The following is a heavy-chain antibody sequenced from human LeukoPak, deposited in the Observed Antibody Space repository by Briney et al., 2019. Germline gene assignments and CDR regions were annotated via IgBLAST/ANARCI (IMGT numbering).Heavy chain of an antibody. CDR1: GGTFSSYA. J-gene: IGHJ4*02. D-gene: IGHD5-18*01. CDR3: ARIAGYSYGGTIDY. CDR2: IIPIFGTA. Sequence: SVKVSRKASGGTFSSYAISWVRQAPGQGLEWMGGIIPIFGTANYAQKFQGRVTITADESTSTAYMELSSLRSEDTAVYYCARIAGYSYGGTIDYWGQGTLVTVS. V-gene: IGHV1-69*13.